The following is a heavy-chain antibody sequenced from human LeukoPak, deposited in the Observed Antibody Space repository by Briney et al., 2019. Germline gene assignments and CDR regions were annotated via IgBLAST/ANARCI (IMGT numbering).Heavy chain of an antibody. D-gene: IGHD3-16*01. CDR3: ARGGGLDV. J-gene: IGHJ6*02. CDR1: GFTFSTYS. CDR2: ISSSSSTI. V-gene: IGHV3-48*04. Sequence: GGSLRLSCAASGFTFSTYSMNWVRQAPGKGLEWVSYISSSSSTIYYADSVKGRFTISRDNAKNSLYLQMSNLRAEDTAVYFCARGGGLDVWGQGATVTVSS.